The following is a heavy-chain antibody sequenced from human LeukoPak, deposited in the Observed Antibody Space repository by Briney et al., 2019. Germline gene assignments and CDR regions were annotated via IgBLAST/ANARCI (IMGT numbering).Heavy chain of an antibody. V-gene: IGHV4-38-2*01. CDR2: IFHRGGA. CDR3: ARGVGYSGYPYFDY. CDR1: GYSISSGYY. J-gene: IGHJ4*02. Sequence: SETLSLTCAVSGYSISSGYYWGWIRQPPGKGLEWIGSIFHRGGAYYNPSLKSRVTISVDTSKTQFSLKLRSVTAADTAVYCCARGVGYSGYPYFDYWGQGPLVTVSS. D-gene: IGHD5-12*01.